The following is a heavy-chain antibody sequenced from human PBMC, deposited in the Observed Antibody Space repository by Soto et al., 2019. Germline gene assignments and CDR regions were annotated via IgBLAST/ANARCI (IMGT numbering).Heavy chain of an antibody. J-gene: IGHJ3*02. CDR1: GFTFSSYS. CDR3: ARSHGYGDYVWAFDI. CDR2: ISSSSSTI. D-gene: IGHD4-17*01. V-gene: IGHV3-48*01. Sequence: GGSLRLSCAASGFTFSSYSMNWVRQAPGKGLEWVSYISSSSSTIYYADSVKGRFTISRDNAKNSLYLQMNSLRAEDTAVYYCARSHGYGDYVWAFDIWGQGTMVTVSS.